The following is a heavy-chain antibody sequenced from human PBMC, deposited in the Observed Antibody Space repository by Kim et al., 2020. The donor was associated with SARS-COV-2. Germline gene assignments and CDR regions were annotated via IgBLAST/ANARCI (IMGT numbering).Heavy chain of an antibody. D-gene: IGHD4-17*01. Sequence: AASLKGRFPNSRDDSKNSLNLQMNSLKTEDTAVYYCARVLTDYGDYVFGYWGQGTLVTVSS. CDR3: ARVLTDYGDYVFGY. J-gene: IGHJ4*02. V-gene: IGHV3-72*01.